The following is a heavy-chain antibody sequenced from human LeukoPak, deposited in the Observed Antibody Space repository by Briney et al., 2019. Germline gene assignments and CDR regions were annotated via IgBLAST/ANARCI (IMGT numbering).Heavy chain of an antibody. D-gene: IGHD3-10*01. CDR3: ARTITMVRGVIIGKQNWFDP. J-gene: IGHJ5*02. V-gene: IGHV4-59*11. Sequence: PSETLSLTCTVSGGSISSHYWSWTRQPPGKGLEWIGYIYYSGSTNYNPSLKSRVTISVDTSKNQFSLKLSSVTAADAAVYYCARTITMVRGVIIGKQNWFDPWGQGTLVTVSS. CDR1: GGSISSHY. CDR2: IYYSGST.